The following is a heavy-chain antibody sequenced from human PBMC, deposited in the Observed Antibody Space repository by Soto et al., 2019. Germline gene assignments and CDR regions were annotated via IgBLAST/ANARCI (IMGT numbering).Heavy chain of an antibody. V-gene: IGHV1-18*01. CDR2: AYKGNT. J-gene: IGHJ3*01. CDR3: ARGGRGMRAFDL. Sequence: XSVKVSCNSFGYTLTGFGIRLVRQAPGQGLEWMGAYKGNTNYEQKFQGRVTMTTDTSTSTVYMELRSLRSDDTAVYYCARGGRGMRAFDLWGQGTMVTVSS. D-gene: IGHD2-8*01. CDR1: GYTLTGFG.